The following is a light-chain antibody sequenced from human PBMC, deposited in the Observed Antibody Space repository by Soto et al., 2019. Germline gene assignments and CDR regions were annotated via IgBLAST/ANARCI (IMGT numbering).Light chain of an antibody. CDR2: DAS. J-gene: IGKJ5*01. Sequence: PGERATLSCRASQSVSSYLAWYQQKPGQAPRLLIYDASNRATGIPDRVSGSGSGTDFTLTISSLEPEDFAVYYCQQRSKWPITFGQGTRLEIK. CDR3: QQRSKWPIT. V-gene: IGKV3-11*01. CDR1: QSVSSY.